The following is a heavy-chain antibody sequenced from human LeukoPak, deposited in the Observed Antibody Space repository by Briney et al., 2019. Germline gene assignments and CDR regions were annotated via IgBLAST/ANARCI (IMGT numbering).Heavy chain of an antibody. CDR1: GGSISNTNYY. V-gene: IGHV4-39*07. Sequence: SETLSLTCTVSGGSISNTNYYWAWIRQPPGRGLEWIGSIYYTGTTFDNPSLKSRVTLSVDTSKNQFSLKLSSVTAADTAVYYCARRSEKGHYYGMDVWGQGTTVTVSS. J-gene: IGHJ6*02. CDR2: IYYTGTT. CDR3: ARRSEKGHYYGMDV.